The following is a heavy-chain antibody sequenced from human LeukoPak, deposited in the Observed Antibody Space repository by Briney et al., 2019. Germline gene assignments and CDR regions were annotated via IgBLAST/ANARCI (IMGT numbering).Heavy chain of an antibody. V-gene: IGHV3-15*01. CDR3: TTVSPGIGSYYGFNFDY. D-gene: IGHD1-26*01. CDR1: GFTFSNAW. J-gene: IGHJ4*02. CDR2: IKSKTDGGTT. Sequence: GGSLRLSCAASGFTFSNAWMSWVRQAPGKGLEWVGRIKSKTDGGTTDYAAPVKGRFTISRDDSKNTLYLQMNSLKTEDTAVYYCTTVSPGIGSYYGFNFDYWCQGTLGTLSS.